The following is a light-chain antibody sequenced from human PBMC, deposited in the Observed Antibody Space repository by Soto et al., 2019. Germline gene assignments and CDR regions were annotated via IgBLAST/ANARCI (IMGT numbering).Light chain of an antibody. CDR1: SSDVGGYNY. J-gene: IGLJ1*01. CDR3: SSYTRSTTLGV. CDR2: EVT. V-gene: IGLV2-14*01. Sequence: QSALTQPASVSGSPGQSITISCTGTSSDVGGYNYVSWYQHHPGKAPKLNIYEVTNRPSGVSNRFSGSKSGNTASLTISGLQAEDEADYYCSSYTRSTTLGVFGTGTKLTVL.